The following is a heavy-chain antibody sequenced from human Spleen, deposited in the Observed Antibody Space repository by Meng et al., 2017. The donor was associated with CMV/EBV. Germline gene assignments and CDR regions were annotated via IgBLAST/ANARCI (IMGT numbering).Heavy chain of an antibody. V-gene: IGHV5-51*01. D-gene: IGHD2-2*01. CDR2: IYPGDSDT. CDR1: GYSFTSYW. Sequence: GESLKISCKGSGYSFTSYWIGWVRQMPGKGLEWMGIIYPGDSDTRYSPSFQGQVTISADKSISTAYLQWSSLKASDTAIYYCARIEGYCSTTSCYFGPFDSWGQGTLVTVSS. J-gene: IGHJ4*02. CDR3: ARIEGYCSTTSCYFGPFDS.